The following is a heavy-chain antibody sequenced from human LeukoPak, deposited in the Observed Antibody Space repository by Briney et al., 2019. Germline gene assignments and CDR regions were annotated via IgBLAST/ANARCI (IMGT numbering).Heavy chain of an antibody. CDR2: IKQDGSEK. Sequence: PGRSLRLSCAASGFTFSSYWMSWVRQAPGKGLEWVANIKQDGSEKYYVDSVKGRFTISRDNAKNSLYLQMNSLRAEDTAVYYCARAIVVVVAATRYFDYWGQGTLVTVSS. D-gene: IGHD2-15*01. CDR3: ARAIVVVVAATRYFDY. J-gene: IGHJ4*02. CDR1: GFTFSSYW. V-gene: IGHV3-7*01.